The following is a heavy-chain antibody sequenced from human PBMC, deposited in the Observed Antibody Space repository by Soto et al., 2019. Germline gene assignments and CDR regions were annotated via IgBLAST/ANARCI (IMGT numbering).Heavy chain of an antibody. D-gene: IGHD3-3*01. V-gene: IGHV3-15*01. Sequence: GGSLRLSCAASGFIFSNAWMNWVRQAPGKGLEWVGRIKSKTAGGTTDYAAPAKGRFTISRDDSKNTLYLHMNSLKTEDTAVYYCTTDRFSVSPDWGLGTLVTVSS. J-gene: IGHJ4*02. CDR1: GFIFSNAW. CDR3: TTDRFSVSPD. CDR2: IKSKTAGGTT.